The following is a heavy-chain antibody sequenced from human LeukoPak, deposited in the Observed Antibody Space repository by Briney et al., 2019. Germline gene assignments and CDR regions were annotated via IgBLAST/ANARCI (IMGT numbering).Heavy chain of an antibody. Sequence: GGSLRLSCTASEFSFSDYSMNWVRQAPGKGLEGVSGIRANGESTYYADSVRGGFTISRDNSRSMVWVQMNSLTAEDRARYECGRDLNWGAFDIRGLGTLVTVSS. D-gene: IGHD7-27*01. V-gene: IGHV3-23*01. CDR3: GRDLNWGAFDI. J-gene: IGHJ3*02. CDR2: IRANGEST. CDR1: EFSFSDYS.